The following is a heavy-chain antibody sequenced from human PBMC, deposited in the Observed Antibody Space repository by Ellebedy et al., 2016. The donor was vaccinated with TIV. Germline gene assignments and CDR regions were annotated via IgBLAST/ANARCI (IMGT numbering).Heavy chain of an antibody. J-gene: IGHJ4*02. CDR2: IRQDGDEK. D-gene: IGHD2-15*01. V-gene: IGHV3-7*03. CDR3: ARDGGYCSGGTCYLVY. CDR1: GFTFSSYW. Sequence: GGSLRLSCAASGFTFSSYWMGWVRQAPGKGLEWVASIRQDGDEKSYVDSVKGRFIISRDNAKNSLYLQMSSLRAEDTAVYYCARDGGYCSGGTCYLVYWGQGTLVTVSS.